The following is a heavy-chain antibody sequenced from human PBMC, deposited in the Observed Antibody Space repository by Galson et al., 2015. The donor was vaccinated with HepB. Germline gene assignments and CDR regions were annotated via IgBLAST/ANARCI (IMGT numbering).Heavy chain of an antibody. J-gene: IGHJ4*02. D-gene: IGHD7-27*01. V-gene: IGHV6-1*01. CDR1: GDSVSTNSAA. Sequence: CAISGDSVSTNSAAWFWIRQSPSRGLEWLGRTYYRSKWYHDYAESVKSRIIINPDTSKNQFSLQLNSVTPDDTAVYYCARVPGVEANRGYFDFWGQGTLVTVSS. CDR2: TYYRSKWYH. CDR3: ARVPGVEANRGYFDF.